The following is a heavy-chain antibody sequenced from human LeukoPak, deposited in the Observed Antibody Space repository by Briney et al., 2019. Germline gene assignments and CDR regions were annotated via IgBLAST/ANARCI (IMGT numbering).Heavy chain of an antibody. CDR3: ARDAGHQLSRRKYYAMDV. D-gene: IGHD1-1*01. J-gene: IGHJ6*02. CDR2: MYYRGST. V-gene: IGHV4-39*07. CDR1: GGSINSSSYY. Sequence: NPSETLSLTCTVSGGSINSSSYYWGWVRQPPGKGLEWIGSMYYRGSTYYNPSLKSRVTISVDTSKNQFSLKLSSVTAADTAVYYCARDAGHQLSRRKYYAMDVWGQGTTVTVSS.